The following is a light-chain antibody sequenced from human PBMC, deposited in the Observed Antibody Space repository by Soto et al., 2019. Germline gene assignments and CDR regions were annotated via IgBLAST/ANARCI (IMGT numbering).Light chain of an antibody. CDR1: SGHSSYA. CDR3: QAWGTDIPVV. V-gene: IGLV4-69*01. J-gene: IGLJ3*02. Sequence: QLVLTQSPSASASLGASVKLTCTLSSGHSSYAIAWHQQQPEKGPRYLMKVNSDGSHNKGGGIPDRFSGSTSGAERYLTISSLQSEDEADYYCQAWGTDIPVVFGGGTKLTVL. CDR2: VNSDGSH.